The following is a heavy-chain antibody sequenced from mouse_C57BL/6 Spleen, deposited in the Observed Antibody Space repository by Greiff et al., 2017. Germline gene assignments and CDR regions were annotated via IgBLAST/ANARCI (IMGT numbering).Heavy chain of an antibody. Sequence: QVQLQQSGAELARPGASVKLSCKASGYTFTSYGISWVKQRTGQGLEWIGEIYPRSGNTYYNEKFKGKATLTAAKSSSTAYMELRSLTSEDSAVYFCARGVITTVVAYYFDYWGQGTTLTVSS. V-gene: IGHV1-81*01. D-gene: IGHD1-1*01. J-gene: IGHJ2*01. CDR1: GYTFTSYG. CDR2: IYPRSGNT. CDR3: ARGVITTVVAYYFDY.